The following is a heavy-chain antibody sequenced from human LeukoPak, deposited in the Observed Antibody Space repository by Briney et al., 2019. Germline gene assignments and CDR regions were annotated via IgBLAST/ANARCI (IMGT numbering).Heavy chain of an antibody. CDR1: GGFISSGNW. CDR3: ASRYVSGLSFDY. D-gene: IGHD6-19*01. CDR2: IHQSGST. J-gene: IGHJ4*02. Sequence: SGTLSLTCAVSGGFISSGNWWSWVRQPPGKGLEWIGEIHQSGSTDYNPSLKSRVTLSIDKPKNQISLRLSSVTAADTAVYYCASRYVSGLSFDYWGQGVLVPVSS. V-gene: IGHV4-4*02.